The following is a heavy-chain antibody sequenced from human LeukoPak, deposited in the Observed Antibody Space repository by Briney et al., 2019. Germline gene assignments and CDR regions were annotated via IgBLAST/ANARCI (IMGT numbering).Heavy chain of an antibody. CDR3: ARVSRGNLAH. V-gene: IGHV3-21*01. Sequence: PGGSLRLSCAASGFTFSTYSMTWVRQVPGKGLEWVSSITSGSNEIYYADSVKGRFTMSRDNAKNSLYLQMNSLRAEDTAVYYCARVSRGNLAHWGQGTLVTVSS. D-gene: IGHD3-10*01. CDR1: GFTFSTYS. J-gene: IGHJ4*02. CDR2: ITSGSNEI.